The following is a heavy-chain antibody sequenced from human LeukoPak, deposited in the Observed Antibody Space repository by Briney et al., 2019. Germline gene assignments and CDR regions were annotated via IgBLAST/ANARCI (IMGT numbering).Heavy chain of an antibody. J-gene: IGHJ6*03. CDR2: IYSGGST. CDR3: ARVITSSDPVSYYYYYMDV. V-gene: IGHV3-53*01. CDR1: GFTVSSNY. Sequence: GGSLRLSCAASGFTVSSNYMSWVRQAPGKGLEWVSVIYSGGSTYYADSVKGRFTISRDNSKNTLYLQMNSLRAEDTAVYYCARVITSSDPVSYYYYYMDVWGKGTTVTISS. D-gene: IGHD6-19*01.